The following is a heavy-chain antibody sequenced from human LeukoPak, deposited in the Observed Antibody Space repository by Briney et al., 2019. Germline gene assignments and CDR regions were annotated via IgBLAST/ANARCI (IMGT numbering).Heavy chain of an antibody. V-gene: IGHV3-23*01. J-gene: IGHJ4*02. Sequence: GGSLRLSCAASGFTFSSYAMSWVRQAPGKGLEWVSAICGSGGSTYYADSVKGRFTISRDNSKNTLYLQMNSLRAEDTAVYYSAKECLPEYSSGWYGFDYWGQGTLVTVSS. CDR2: ICGSGGST. D-gene: IGHD6-19*01. CDR1: GFTFSSYA. CDR3: AKECLPEYSSGWYGFDY.